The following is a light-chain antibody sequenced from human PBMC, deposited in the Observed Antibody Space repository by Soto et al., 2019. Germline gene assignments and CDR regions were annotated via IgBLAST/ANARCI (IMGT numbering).Light chain of an antibody. CDR2: KAP. J-gene: IGKJ1*01. CDR3: QQYGSSSPWT. V-gene: IGKV1-5*03. Sequence: DIQMTQSPSTLSASVGDRVTITCRASQSVGSWLAWYQQKPGKAPKLLIYKAPSLESGVPSRFSGSGSGTEFSLTISSLQPDDFASYHCQQYGSSSPWTFGQGTKVEIK. CDR1: QSVGSW.